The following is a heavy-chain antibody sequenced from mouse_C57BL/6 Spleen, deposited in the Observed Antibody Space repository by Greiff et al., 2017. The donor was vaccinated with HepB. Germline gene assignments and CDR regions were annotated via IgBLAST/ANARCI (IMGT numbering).Heavy chain of an antibody. J-gene: IGHJ2*01. V-gene: IGHV14-1*01. D-gene: IGHD1-1*01. CDR1: GFNIKDYY. CDR3: TRGYYGSSFDY. Sequence: EVQLQQSGAELVRPGASVKLSCTASGFNIKDYYMHWVKQRPEQGLEWIGRIDPEDGDTESAPKFQGKATMTADTSSNTAYLQLSSLTSEDTAVYYCTRGYYGSSFDYWGQGTTLTVSS. CDR2: IDPEDGDT.